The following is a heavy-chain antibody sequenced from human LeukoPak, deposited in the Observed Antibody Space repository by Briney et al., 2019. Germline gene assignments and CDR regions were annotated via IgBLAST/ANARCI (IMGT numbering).Heavy chain of an antibody. CDR1: GYTFTTYY. CDR3: ARGVRVPATITYWFDP. J-gene: IGHJ5*02. CDR2: INPSGGST. V-gene: IGHV1-46*01. D-gene: IGHD2-2*02. Sequence: ASVKVSCEASGYTFTTYYMHWVRQAPGQGLEWMGIINPSGGSTSYAQKFQGRVTMTRDTSTSTVYMELSSLRSEGTAVYYCARGVRVPATITYWFDPWGQGTLVTVSS.